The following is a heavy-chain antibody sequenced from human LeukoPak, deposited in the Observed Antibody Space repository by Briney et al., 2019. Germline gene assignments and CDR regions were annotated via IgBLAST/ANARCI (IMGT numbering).Heavy chain of an antibody. V-gene: IGHV3-21*01. D-gene: IGHD5-24*01. CDR3: ARASYGYNRGVAFDI. CDR2: ISSSSSYI. CDR1: GFTFSSYS. Sequence: GGSLRLSCAASGFTFSSYSMNWVRQAPGKGLEWVSSISSSSSYIYYADSVKGRFTISRDNAKNSLYLQMNSLRAEDTAVYYCARASYGYNRGVAFDIWGQGTMVTVSS. J-gene: IGHJ3*02.